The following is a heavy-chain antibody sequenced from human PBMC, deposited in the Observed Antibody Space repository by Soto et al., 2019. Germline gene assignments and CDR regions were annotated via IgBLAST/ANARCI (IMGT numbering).Heavy chain of an antibody. J-gene: IGHJ5*02. CDR3: ARRGLGWFDP. D-gene: IGHD3-16*01. CDR2: IYYSGTT. Sequence: SETLSLTCTVSGGSIGSSDDRWSWIRQPPGKGLEWIGYIYYSGTTSYNPSLESRVTISLDMSNNQFSLKLSSVAAADTAVYYCARRGLGWFDPWGQGTLVTVSS. CDR1: GGSIGSSDDR. V-gene: IGHV4-30-4*01.